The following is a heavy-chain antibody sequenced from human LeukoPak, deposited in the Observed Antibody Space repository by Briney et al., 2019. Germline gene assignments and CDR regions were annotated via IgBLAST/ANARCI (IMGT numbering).Heavy chain of an antibody. J-gene: IGHJ5*02. CDR2: INHSGST. D-gene: IGHD2-21*01. Sequence: SETLSLTCAVYGGSFSGYYWSWIRQPPGKGLEWIGEINHSGSTNYNPSLKSRVTISVDTSKNQFSLKLSSVTAADTAVYHCARGSESDSDNWFDPWGQGTLVTVSS. V-gene: IGHV4-34*01. CDR3: ARGSESDSDNWFDP. CDR1: GGSFSGYY.